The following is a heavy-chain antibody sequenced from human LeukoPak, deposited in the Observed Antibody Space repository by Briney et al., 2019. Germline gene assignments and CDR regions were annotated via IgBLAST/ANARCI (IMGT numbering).Heavy chain of an antibody. Sequence: PSETLSLTCAVYGGSFSGYYWSWIRQPPGKGLEWIGEINHSGSTNYNPSLKSRVTISVDTSKNQFSLKLSSVTAADTAVYYCARGRSCKGSSTSCYAPTDYHYYMDVWGKGTTVTVSS. CDR3: ARGRSCKGSSTSCYAPTDYHYYMDV. CDR2: INHSGST. CDR1: GGSFSGYY. D-gene: IGHD2-2*01. V-gene: IGHV4-34*01. J-gene: IGHJ6*03.